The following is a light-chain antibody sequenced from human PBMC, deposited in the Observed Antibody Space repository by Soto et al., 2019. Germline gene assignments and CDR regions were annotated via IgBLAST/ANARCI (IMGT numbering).Light chain of an antibody. V-gene: IGKV1-5*01. CDR3: QQYNSFPCT. CDR1: QNIKNW. J-gene: IGKJ1*01. Sequence: DIQMTQSPSTLSASVGDRVTITCRASQNIKNWLAWYQQRPGQAPKLLISEGSSLESGVPSTFSGSASGTEFTLTISSLQPGDFATYFCQQYNSFPCTFGQGTRVEVK. CDR2: EGS.